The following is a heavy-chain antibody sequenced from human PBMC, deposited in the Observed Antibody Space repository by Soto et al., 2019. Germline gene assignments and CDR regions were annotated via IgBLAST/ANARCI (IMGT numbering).Heavy chain of an antibody. CDR3: ARDPIVVVPAANYYYYYGMDV. Sequence: QVQLQEPGPGLVKPSQTLSLTCTVSGGSISSGGYYWSWIRQHPGKGLEWIGYIYYSGSTYYNPSLKSRVTISVDTSKNQFSLKLSSVTAADTAVYYCARDPIVVVPAANYYYYYGMDVWGQGTTVTVSS. J-gene: IGHJ6*02. V-gene: IGHV4-31*03. CDR2: IYYSGST. D-gene: IGHD2-2*01. CDR1: GGSISSGGYY.